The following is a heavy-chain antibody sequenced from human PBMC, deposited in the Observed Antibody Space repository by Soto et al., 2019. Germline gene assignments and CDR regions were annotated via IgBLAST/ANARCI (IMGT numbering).Heavy chain of an antibody. D-gene: IGHD6-19*01. J-gene: IGHJ6*03. CDR1: GFTFSNAW. CDR3: TTGAVESSGWYYYYMDV. Sequence: GGSLRLSCAASGFTFSNAWMSWVRQAPGKGLEWVGRIKSKTDGGTTDYAAPVKGRFTISRDDSKNTLYLQMNSLKTEDTAVYYCTTGAVESSGWYYYYMDVWGKGTTVTVSS. V-gene: IGHV3-15*01. CDR2: IKSKTDGGTT.